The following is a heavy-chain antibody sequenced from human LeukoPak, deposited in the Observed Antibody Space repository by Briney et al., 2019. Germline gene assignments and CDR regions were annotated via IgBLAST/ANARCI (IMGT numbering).Heavy chain of an antibody. CDR2: IYHSGST. D-gene: IGHD3-10*01. Sequence: PSETLSLTCAVSGGSISSPYWWSWVRQPPGKGLEWIGEIYHSGSTNYNPSLKSRVTVSVDTSKNQFSLKLSSVTAADTAVYYCARERGYGSGSYDYWGQGTLVTVSS. J-gene: IGHJ4*02. CDR3: ARERGYGSGSYDY. CDR1: GGSISSPYW. V-gene: IGHV4-4*02.